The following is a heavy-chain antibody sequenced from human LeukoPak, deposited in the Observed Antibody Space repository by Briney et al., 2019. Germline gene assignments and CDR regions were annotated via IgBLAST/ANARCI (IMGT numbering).Heavy chain of an antibody. J-gene: IGHJ3*02. D-gene: IGHD4-11*01. CDR2: VNPNSGAT. V-gene: IGHV1-2*02. CDR1: GYIFTGYY. Sequence: ASVKVSCKSSGYIFTGYYIHWVRQAPGQGLEWMGWVNPNSGATNYAQKFQGRVTMTRDASISTTYMDLSRLRSDDTAVYYCARETATVNTAFDIWGQGTMVTVS. CDR3: ARETATVNTAFDI.